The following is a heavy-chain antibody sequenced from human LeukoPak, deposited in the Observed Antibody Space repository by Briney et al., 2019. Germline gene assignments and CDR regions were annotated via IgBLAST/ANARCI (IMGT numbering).Heavy chain of an antibody. CDR3: ARREEVLRFLEWLLGY. D-gene: IGHD3-3*01. Sequence: ASVKVSCKASGYTFTGYYMHWVRQAPGQGLEWMGWINPNSGGTNYAQKFQGRVTMTRDTSISTAYMELSRLRSDDTAVYYCARREEVLRFLEWLLGYWGQGTLVTVSS. V-gene: IGHV1-2*02. J-gene: IGHJ4*02. CDR1: GYTFTGYY. CDR2: INPNSGGT.